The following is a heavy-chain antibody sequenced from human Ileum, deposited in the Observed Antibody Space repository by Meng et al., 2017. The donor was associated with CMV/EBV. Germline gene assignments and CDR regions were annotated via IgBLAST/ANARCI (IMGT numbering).Heavy chain of an antibody. CDR3: ARFRIAALGNLFDP. Sequence: QVQLQESGQGLVKPSQTLSLSCTVSGASISSGDYYWSWTRQPPGKGLEWIGYIFFSGNTYYNPSLNNRVIISIDTPRNQFSLKVDSVTAADTAVYYCARFRIAALGNLFDPWGHGTLVTVSS. CDR1: GASISSGDYY. CDR2: IFFSGNT. D-gene: IGHD6-13*01. V-gene: IGHV4-30-4*08. J-gene: IGHJ5*02.